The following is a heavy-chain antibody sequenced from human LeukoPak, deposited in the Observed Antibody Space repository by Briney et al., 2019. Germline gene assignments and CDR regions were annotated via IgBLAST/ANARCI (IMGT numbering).Heavy chain of an antibody. J-gene: IGHJ4*02. CDR2: IYTSGST. D-gene: IGHD6-13*01. CDR3: ASSDLIAAAGDYYFDY. Sequence: SETLSLTCTVSGGSISSYYWSWIRQPAGKGLEWIGRIYTSGSTNYNPSLKSRVTMSVDTSKNQFSLKLSSVTAADTAVYYCASSDLIAAAGDYYFDYWGQGTLVTVSS. V-gene: IGHV4-4*07. CDR1: GGSISSYY.